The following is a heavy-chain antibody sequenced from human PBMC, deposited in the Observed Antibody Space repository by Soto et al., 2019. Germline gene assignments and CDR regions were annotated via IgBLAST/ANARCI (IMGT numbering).Heavy chain of an antibody. CDR1: GFTFSSYG. D-gene: IGHD3-10*01. CDR3: AKVGYYYYGMDV. CDR2: ISYDGSNK. J-gene: IGHJ6*02. Sequence: QVQLVESGGGVVQPGRSLRLSCAASGFTFSSYGMHWVRQAPGKGLEWVAVISYDGSNKYYADSVKGRLTISRDNSKNTLYLPMNSLRAEDTAVYYCAKVGYYYYGMDVWGQGTTVTVSS. V-gene: IGHV3-30*18.